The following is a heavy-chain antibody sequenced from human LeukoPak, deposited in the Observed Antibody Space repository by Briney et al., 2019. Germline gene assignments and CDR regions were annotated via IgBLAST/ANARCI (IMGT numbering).Heavy chain of an antibody. J-gene: IGHJ5*02. Sequence: SETLSLSCAVYGGSFSAYYWSWIRQPPGMGLEWIGEINHSGSTNYNPSLKSRVTISVDTSKNQFSLKLSSVTAADTAVYYCATLKGGLTWWFDPWGQGTLVTVSS. V-gene: IGHV4-34*01. CDR2: INHSGST. CDR1: GGSFSAYY. CDR3: ATLKGGLTWWFDP. D-gene: IGHD3-16*01.